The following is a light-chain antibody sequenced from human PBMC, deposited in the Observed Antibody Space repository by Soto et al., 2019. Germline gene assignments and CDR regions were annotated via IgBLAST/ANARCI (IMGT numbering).Light chain of an antibody. CDR1: ALANKY. CDR2: KDS. J-gene: IGLJ1*01. Sequence: SYELTQPPSVSVSPGQTARITCSGDALANKYTFWYQQKSGQAPVLVIYKDSERPSGIPERFSGSSSGTTVTLTITGVQAEDEADYYGQSADSSGAYDVFGTGTKLTVI. V-gene: IGLV3-25*03. CDR3: QSADSSGAYDV.